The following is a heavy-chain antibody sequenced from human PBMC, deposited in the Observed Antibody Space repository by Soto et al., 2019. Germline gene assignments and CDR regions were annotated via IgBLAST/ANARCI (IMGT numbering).Heavy chain of an antibody. CDR1: GGSISGSSYY. CDR3: ARHATYSGYAVDWFDP. CDR2: IYYSGST. J-gene: IGHJ5*02. D-gene: IGHD5-12*01. V-gene: IGHV4-39*01. Sequence: SETLSLAFGVSGGSISGSSYYWGWIRQPPGKGLEWIGSIYYSGSTYYNPSLKSRVTISVDTSKNQFSLKLSSVTAADTAVYYCARHATYSGYAVDWFDPWGQGTLVTVSS.